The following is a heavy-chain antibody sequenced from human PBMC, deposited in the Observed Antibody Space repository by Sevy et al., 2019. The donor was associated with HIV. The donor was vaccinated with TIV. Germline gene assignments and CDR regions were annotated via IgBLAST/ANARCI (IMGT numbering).Heavy chain of an antibody. V-gene: IGHV3-33*01. CDR3: ATNMVQAGAYDSDFNF. D-gene: IGHD3-10*01. Sequence: GGSLRLSCVASQFNFDTYAIHWVRQAPGKGLEWVAMIWYDGSSKDYAESVKGRFAISRDNSQNTAFLQMNSLRAEDTGVYYCATNMVQAGAYDSDFNFWGQGSLVTVSS. J-gene: IGHJ4*02. CDR1: QFNFDTYA. CDR2: IWYDGSSK.